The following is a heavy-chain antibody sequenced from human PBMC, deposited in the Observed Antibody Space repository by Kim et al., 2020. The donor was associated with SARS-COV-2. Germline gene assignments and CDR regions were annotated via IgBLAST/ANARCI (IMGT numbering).Heavy chain of an antibody. J-gene: IGHJ5*02. CDR3: ARHFYYDSSGYYFTYPRGGRWFDP. Sequence: SETLSLTCTVSGGSISSSSYYWGWIRQPPGKGLEWIGSIYYSGSTYYNPSLKSRVTISVDTSKNQFSLKLSSVTAADTAVYYCARHFYYDSSGYYFTYPRGGRWFDPWGQGTLVTVSS. CDR2: IYYSGST. V-gene: IGHV4-39*01. D-gene: IGHD3-22*01. CDR1: GGSISSSSYY.